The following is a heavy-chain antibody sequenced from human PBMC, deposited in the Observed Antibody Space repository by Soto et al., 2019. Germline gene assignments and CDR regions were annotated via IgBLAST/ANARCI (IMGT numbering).Heavy chain of an antibody. V-gene: IGHV4-59*01. CDR3: GSVRPSGCVLS. CDR2: VYFSGNT. D-gene: IGHD6-25*01. Sequence: SETLSLTGTVSGGSLSSYYWTWIRQSPGKGLEWIGYVYFSGNTNYNPSLKSRVTISIDTSKNQFSLRLASVTAADTAFYYCGSVRPSGCVLSWGQGTLVTVSS. J-gene: IGHJ5*02. CDR1: GGSLSSYY.